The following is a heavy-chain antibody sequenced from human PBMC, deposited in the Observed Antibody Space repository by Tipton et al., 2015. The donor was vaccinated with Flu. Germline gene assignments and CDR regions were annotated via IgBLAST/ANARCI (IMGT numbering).Heavy chain of an antibody. CDR2: VSTDGTT. D-gene: IGHD4-11*01. CDR1: GGSISSGSFY. J-gene: IGHJ5*02. CDR3: ARRSYSNYVSEPKNWFDP. V-gene: IGHV4-61*02. Sequence: TLSLTCTVSGGSISSGSFYWTWIRQPAGKGLECIGRVSTDGTTNYNPSLKGRVTISLDTSRSQFSLKLTSVTAADTAVYYCARRSYSNYVSEPKNWFDPWGQGTLVTVSS.